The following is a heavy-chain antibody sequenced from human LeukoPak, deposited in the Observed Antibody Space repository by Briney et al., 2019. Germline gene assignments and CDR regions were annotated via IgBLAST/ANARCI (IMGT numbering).Heavy chain of an antibody. CDR2: INPNSGGT. D-gene: IGHD2-15*01. CDR3: ARAPLGRDVVVVAVY. J-gene: IGHJ4*02. CDR1: GYTFTGYY. V-gene: IGHV1-2*02. Sequence: ASVKVSCKASGYTFTGYYMHWVRQAPGQGLEWMGWINPNSGGTNYAQKFQGRVTMTRDTSISTAYMELSRLRSDDTAVYYCARAPLGRDVVVVAVYWGQGTLVTVFS.